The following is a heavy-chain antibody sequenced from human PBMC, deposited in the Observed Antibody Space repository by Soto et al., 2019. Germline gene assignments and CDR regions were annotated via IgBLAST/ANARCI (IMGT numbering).Heavy chain of an antibody. CDR2: ISYDGSNK. V-gene: IGHV3-30*18. CDR3: AKVGLNHSGMDV. Sequence: SGGSLRLSCAASGFTFSSYGMHWVRQAPGKGLEWVAVISYDGSNKYYADSVKGRFTISRDNSKNTLYLQMNSLRAEDTAVYYCAKVGLNHSGMDVWGQGTTVTVSS. CDR1: GFTFSSYG. J-gene: IGHJ6*02.